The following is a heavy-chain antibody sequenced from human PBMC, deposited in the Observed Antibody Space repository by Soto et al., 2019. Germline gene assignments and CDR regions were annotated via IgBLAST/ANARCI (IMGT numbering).Heavy chain of an antibody. CDR1: GYTFTSYG. CDR2: ISTYTGNT. D-gene: IGHD3-10*01. J-gene: IGHJ6*02. V-gene: IGHV1-18*04. Sequence: QVQLVQSGAEVKKPGASVKVSCKASGYTFTSYGISWVRQAPGQGLECMGWISTYTGNTNYAQKLQGRVTMTTDTATSTAYMELRSLRSDDTAVYYCARDGQTTMVRGVRGGSYNYYGMDVWGQGTTVTVSS. CDR3: ARDGQTTMVRGVRGGSYNYYGMDV.